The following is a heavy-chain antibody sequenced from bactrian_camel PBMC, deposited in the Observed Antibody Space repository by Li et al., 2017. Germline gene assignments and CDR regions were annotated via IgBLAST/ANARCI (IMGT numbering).Heavy chain of an antibody. CDR1: GYTLPMN. J-gene: IGHJ6*01. CDR3: AANRAYCGTLWRLKASAFGY. D-gene: IGHD4*01. CDR2: IDLNRST. V-gene: IGHV3S53*01. Sequence: QVQLVESGGGSVQAGESLRLSCVASGYTLPMNMGWFRQAPGKEREGVALIDLNRSTNYKDSVKGRFTISKDNAKNTLYLQMNNLKLEDTAMYYCAANRAYCGTLWRLKASAFGYWGQGTQVTVS.